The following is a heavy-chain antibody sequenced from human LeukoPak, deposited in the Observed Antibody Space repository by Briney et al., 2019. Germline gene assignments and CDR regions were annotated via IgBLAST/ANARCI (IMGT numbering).Heavy chain of an antibody. CDR1: GFTLSSYA. Sequence: PGGSLRLSCAASGFTLSSYAMSWVRQAPGKGLEWVSSISGSGGNTYYADSVKGRLTISRDNSKNTLYLQMHSLRAEDTAVYYCAKGDYGGANWYFDLWGRGILVTVSA. V-gene: IGHV3-23*01. D-gene: IGHD4-17*01. CDR2: ISGSGGNT. J-gene: IGHJ2*01. CDR3: AKGDYGGANWYFDL.